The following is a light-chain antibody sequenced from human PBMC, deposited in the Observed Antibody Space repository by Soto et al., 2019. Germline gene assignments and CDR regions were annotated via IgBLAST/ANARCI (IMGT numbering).Light chain of an antibody. CDR3: QQYGTSLGRT. J-gene: IGKJ1*01. CDR2: GAS. V-gene: IGKV3-20*01. CDR1: QSVTSSY. Sequence: EIVLTQSPGTLSLSPGERATLSCWASQSVTSSYLAWYQQKPGQAPRLLIYGASSRATGIPDRFSGSGSGTDFTLTIMRLEPDDFAVYYCQQYGTSLGRTFGQGTKVEIK.